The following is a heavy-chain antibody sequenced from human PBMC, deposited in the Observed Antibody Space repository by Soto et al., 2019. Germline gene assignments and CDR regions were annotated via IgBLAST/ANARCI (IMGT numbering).Heavy chain of an antibody. J-gene: IGHJ6*02. V-gene: IGHV1-18*01. CDR2: ISTYNGNT. Sequence: GASVKVSCKASGYTFITYGFSWVRQAPGQGLEWLGWISTYNGNTNYAQNLQDRVTMTTDTSTSTAYMELRSLTSDDTAVYYCARDVLDLDYYYHVMDVWGQGTTVTVSS. CDR3: ARDVLDLDYYYHVMDV. D-gene: IGHD2-8*02. CDR1: GYTFITYG.